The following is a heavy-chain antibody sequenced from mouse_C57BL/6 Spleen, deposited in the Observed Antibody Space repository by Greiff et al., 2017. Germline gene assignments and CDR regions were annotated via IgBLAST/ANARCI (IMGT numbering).Heavy chain of an antibody. V-gene: IGHV1-52*01. Sequence: VGPGSSVKLSCKASGYTFTSYWMHWVKQRPIQGLEWIGNIDPSDSETHYNQKFKDKATLTVDKSSSTAYMQLSSLTSEDSAVYYCARSLSRRYAMDYGGQGTSVTVSS. CDR3: ARSLSRRYAMDY. CDR2: IDPSDSET. J-gene: IGHJ4*01. D-gene: IGHD3-1*01. CDR1: GYTFTSYW.